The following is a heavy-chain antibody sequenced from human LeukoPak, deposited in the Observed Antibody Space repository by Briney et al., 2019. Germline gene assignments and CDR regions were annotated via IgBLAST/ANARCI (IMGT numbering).Heavy chain of an antibody. CDR3: ARDGDYYDSSGYYPYYFDY. CDR1: GFTFTDHP. Sequence: GGSLRLSCVASGFTFTDHPMNWVRQAPGKGLEWISYIGGDGIAFYADSVKGRFTISRDNAKNSLYLQMNSLRAEDTAVYYCARDGDYYDSSGYYPYYFDYWGQGTLVTVSS. J-gene: IGHJ4*02. CDR2: IGGDGIA. V-gene: IGHV3-69-1*01. D-gene: IGHD3-22*01.